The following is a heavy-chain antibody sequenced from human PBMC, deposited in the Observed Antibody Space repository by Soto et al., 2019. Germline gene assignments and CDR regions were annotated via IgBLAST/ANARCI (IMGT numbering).Heavy chain of an antibody. D-gene: IGHD3-3*01. CDR1: GYSFTSYW. Sequence: GESLKISCQGSGYSFTSYWIGWVRQMPGKGLEWMGIIYPGDSDTRYSPSFQGQVTISADKSISTAYLQWSSLKASDTAMYYCARSELRFLEWLLPLGGMDVWGQGTTVTVSS. CDR2: IYPGDSDT. CDR3: ARSELRFLEWLLPLGGMDV. V-gene: IGHV5-51*01. J-gene: IGHJ6*02.